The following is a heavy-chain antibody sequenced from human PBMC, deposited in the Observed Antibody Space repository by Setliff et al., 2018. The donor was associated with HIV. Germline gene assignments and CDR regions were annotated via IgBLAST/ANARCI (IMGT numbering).Heavy chain of an antibody. Sequence: PGGSLRLSCATSGFTFDSYSIIWVRQAPGKGLEWVSYISGLGGGTIYYADSVRGRFTISRDDAEKSVYLQMNSLRAEDTAVYYCARAGVVEGYYYYYYMDVWGKGTTVTGSS. V-gene: IGHV3-48*01. D-gene: IGHD2-15*01. CDR3: ARAGVVEGYYYYYYMDV. CDR2: ISGLGGGTI. J-gene: IGHJ6*03. CDR1: GFTFDSYS.